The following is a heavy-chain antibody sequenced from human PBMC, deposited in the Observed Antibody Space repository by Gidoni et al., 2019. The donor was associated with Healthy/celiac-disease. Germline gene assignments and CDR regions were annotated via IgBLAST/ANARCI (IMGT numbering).Heavy chain of an antibody. CDR1: GSTFTSYG. CDR3: ARERSGYSYGYDFDY. Sequence: QVQLVQSGAEVQNPGASVKVSCKASGSTFTSYGISWVRQAPGQGLEWMGWISAYNGNTNYAQKLQGRVTMTTDTSTSTAYMELRSLRSDDTAVYYCARERSGYSYGYDFDYWGQGTLVTVSS. J-gene: IGHJ4*02. CDR2: ISAYNGNT. V-gene: IGHV1-18*04. D-gene: IGHD5-18*01.